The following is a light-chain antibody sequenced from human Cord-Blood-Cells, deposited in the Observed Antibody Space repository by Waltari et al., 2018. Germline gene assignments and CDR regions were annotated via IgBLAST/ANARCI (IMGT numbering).Light chain of an antibody. CDR2: GAS. CDR1: QSVSSSY. J-gene: IGKJ1*01. Sequence: ELVFTQSPGTLSLSPGESATLSCRASQSVSSSYLAWYQQKPGQAPRLLIYGASSRATGIPDRFSGSGSGTDFTLTISRLEPEDFAVYYCQQYGSSWTFGQGTKVEIK. V-gene: IGKV3-20*01. CDR3: QQYGSSWT.